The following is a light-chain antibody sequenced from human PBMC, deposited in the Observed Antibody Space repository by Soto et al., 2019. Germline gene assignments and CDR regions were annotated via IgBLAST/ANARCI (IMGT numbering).Light chain of an antibody. Sequence: QSALTQPPSASGSPGQSVTISCTGTSSDVGGYNYVSWYQQHPGKAPKLMIYEVSKRPSGVPDRFSDSKSGNTASLTVSGLQAEDEADYYCSSYAGSSHVVFGGGTKLTVL. CDR3: SSYAGSSHVV. CDR2: EVS. J-gene: IGLJ2*01. CDR1: SSDVGGYNY. V-gene: IGLV2-8*01.